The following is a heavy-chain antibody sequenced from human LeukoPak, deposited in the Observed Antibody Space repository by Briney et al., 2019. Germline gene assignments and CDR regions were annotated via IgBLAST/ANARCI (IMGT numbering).Heavy chain of an antibody. Sequence: SETLSLTCAVYGGSFSGYYWSWIRQPPGKGLEWIGEINHSGSTNYNPSLKSRVTISVDTSKNQFSMKLSSVTAADTAVYYCARGRVLWFGELYPRWFDPWGQGTLVTVSS. CDR3: ARGRVLWFGELYPRWFDP. CDR2: INHSGST. V-gene: IGHV4-34*01. CDR1: GGSFSGYY. D-gene: IGHD3-10*01. J-gene: IGHJ5*02.